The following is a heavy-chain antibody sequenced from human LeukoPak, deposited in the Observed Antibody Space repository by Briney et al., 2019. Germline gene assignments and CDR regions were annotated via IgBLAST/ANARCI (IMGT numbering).Heavy chain of an antibody. Sequence: ASVKVSCKTSGYNFTDYYIHWVRQAPGQGLEWMGWINPNSGETNSAQKFQGRVTMTGDTSISTAYMELRRVTSDDTAVYYCARDRDYSNTERGFDYWGQGTLVTVSS. J-gene: IGHJ4*02. CDR1: GYNFTDYY. CDR2: INPNSGET. V-gene: IGHV1-2*02. D-gene: IGHD4-11*01. CDR3: ARDRDYSNTERGFDY.